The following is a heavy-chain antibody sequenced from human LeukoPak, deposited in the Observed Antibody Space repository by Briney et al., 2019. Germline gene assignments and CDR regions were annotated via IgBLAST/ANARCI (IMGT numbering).Heavy chain of an antibody. V-gene: IGHV4-34*01. Sequence: SETLSLTCAVYGGSFSGYYWSWIRQPPGKGLEWIGEINHSGSTNYNPSLKSRVTISVDTSKNQFSLKLSSVTAADTAVYYCARVPVTMVLGVIITSYYYYGMDVWGQGTTVTVSS. J-gene: IGHJ6*02. CDR3: ARVPVTMVLGVIITSYYYYGMDV. D-gene: IGHD3-10*01. CDR2: INHSGST. CDR1: GGSFSGYY.